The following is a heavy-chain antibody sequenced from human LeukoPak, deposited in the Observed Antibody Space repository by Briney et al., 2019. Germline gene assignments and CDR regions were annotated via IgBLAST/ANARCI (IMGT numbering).Heavy chain of an antibody. CDR3: ARREIVDNAFDI. CDR1: GLTLSSNY. Sequence: GGSLRLSCTASGLTLSSNYMSWVSQAPGKGLEWVSIIYSTGSTYYADSVKGRFTISRDNSKNTLYLQMNSLRAEDTAVYYCARREIVDNAFDIWGQGSMVTVSS. V-gene: IGHV3-66*01. J-gene: IGHJ3*02. D-gene: IGHD3-22*01. CDR2: IYSTGST.